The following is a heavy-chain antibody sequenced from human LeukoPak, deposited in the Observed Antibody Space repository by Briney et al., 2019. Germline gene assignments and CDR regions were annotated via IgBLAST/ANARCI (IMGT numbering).Heavy chain of an antibody. J-gene: IGHJ6*03. D-gene: IGHD3-10*01. CDR3: ARSSVVRGEDYYYYYYMDV. CDR1: GFTFSTCG. CDR2: VSGSGGST. V-gene: IGHV3-23*01. Sequence: GGTLRLSCAASGFTFSTCGMSWVRQAPGKGLEWVSSVSGSGGSTYYADSVKGRLIISRDNSKNTLYLQLNSLRAEDTAVYYCARSSVVRGEDYYYYYYMDVWGTGTTVIISS.